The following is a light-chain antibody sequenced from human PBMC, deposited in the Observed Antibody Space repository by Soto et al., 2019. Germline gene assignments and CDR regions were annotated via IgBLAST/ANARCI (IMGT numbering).Light chain of an antibody. CDR3: QSYDSSLSGYVV. CDR2: GNS. Sequence: QSVLTQPPSVSGAPGQRVTISCTGSSSNIGAGYDVHWYQQLPGTVPKLLIYGNSNRPSGVPDRFSGSNSGTSASLAITGLQAEDEADYYCQSYDSSLSGYVVFGGGTKVTVL. J-gene: IGLJ2*01. V-gene: IGLV1-40*01. CDR1: SSNIGAGYD.